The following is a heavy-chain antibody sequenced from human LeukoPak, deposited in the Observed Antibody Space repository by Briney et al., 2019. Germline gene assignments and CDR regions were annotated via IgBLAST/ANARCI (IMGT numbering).Heavy chain of an antibody. V-gene: IGHV3-74*01. CDR3: TRATWGVDY. Sequence: GGSLRLSCAASGFTFSSYFMHWVRQVPGKGLVWVSLINSNGSTTNYAYSVKVRFTISIYSANNTRYLQMHSLRAKDTAVYYCTRATWGVDYWGPGNLVTVSS. J-gene: IGHJ4*02. CDR2: INSNGSTT. CDR1: GFTFSSYF. D-gene: IGHD7-27*01.